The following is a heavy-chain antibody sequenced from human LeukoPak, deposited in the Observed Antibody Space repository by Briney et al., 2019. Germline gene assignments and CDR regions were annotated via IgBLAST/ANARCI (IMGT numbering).Heavy chain of an antibody. D-gene: IGHD3-22*01. J-gene: IGHJ4*02. CDR2: INPDSGGT. Sequence: ASVKVSCKASGYTFSGYYMHWVRQAPGQGLEWMGWINPDSGGTNYAQKFQGRVTMTEDTSTDTAYMELSSLRSEDTAVYYCATTRHYYDSSGYDYWGQGTLVTVSS. V-gene: IGHV1-2*02. CDR3: ATTRHYYDSSGYDY. CDR1: GYTFSGYY.